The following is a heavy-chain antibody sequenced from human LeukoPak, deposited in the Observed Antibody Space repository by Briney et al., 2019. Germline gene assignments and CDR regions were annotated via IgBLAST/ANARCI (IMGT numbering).Heavy chain of an antibody. CDR1: GGSFSGYY. D-gene: IGHD6-6*01. CDR2: INHSGST. V-gene: IGHV4-34*01. Sequence: SETLSLTCAVYGGSFSGYYWSWIRQPPGKGLEWIGEINHSGSTNYNPSLKSRVTISVDTSKNQFSLKLSSVTAADTALYYCAREISISIAARGGFDYWGQGTLVTVSS. J-gene: IGHJ4*02. CDR3: AREISISIAARGGFDY.